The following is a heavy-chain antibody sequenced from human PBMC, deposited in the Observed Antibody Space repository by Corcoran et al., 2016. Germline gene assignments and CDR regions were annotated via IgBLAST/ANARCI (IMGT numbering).Heavy chain of an antibody. J-gene: IGHJ4*02. D-gene: IGHD6-13*01. CDR2: INPSGGST. CDR3: ARVEQQLDPPFDY. V-gene: IGHV1-46*01. CDR1: GYTFTSYY. Sequence: QVQLVQSGAEVKKPGASVKVSCKASGYTFTSYYMHWVRQAPGQGLEWMGIINPSGGSTSYAQKFQGRVTMTRDTSTNTVYMELSSLRSEDTAVYYRARVEQQLDPPFDYWGQGTLVTVSS.